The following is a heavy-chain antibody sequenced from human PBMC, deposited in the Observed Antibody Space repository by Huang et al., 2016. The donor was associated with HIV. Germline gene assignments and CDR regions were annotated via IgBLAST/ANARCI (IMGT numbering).Heavy chain of an antibody. CDR1: GFTFSSYG. V-gene: IGHV3-30*02. Sequence: QVQLVESGGGVVQPGGSLRLSCAASGFTFSSYGMHWVCQAPGKGLEWVACIRYDGSNKYYADSVKGRFTISRDNSKNTLYLQMNSLRAEDTAVYYCATDQNYYDSSGYYYEAFDIWGQGTMVTVSS. D-gene: IGHD3-22*01. CDR2: IRYDGSNK. CDR3: ATDQNYYDSSGYYYEAFDI. J-gene: IGHJ3*02.